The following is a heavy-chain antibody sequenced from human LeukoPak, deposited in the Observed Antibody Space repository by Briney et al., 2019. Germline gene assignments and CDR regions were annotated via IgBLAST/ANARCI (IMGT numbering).Heavy chain of an antibody. CDR2: ISRSGSTK. J-gene: IGHJ4*02. CDR1: GFTFSDYN. CDR3: AKEAQITMVRGVLKLFDY. V-gene: IGHV3-11*04. Sequence: GGSLRLSCAASGFTFSDYNMRWIRQAPGKGLEWVSSISRSGSTKYYADSVKGRFTISRDNSKNTLYLQMNSLRAEDTAVYYCAKEAQITMVRGVLKLFDYWGQGTLVTVSS. D-gene: IGHD3-10*01.